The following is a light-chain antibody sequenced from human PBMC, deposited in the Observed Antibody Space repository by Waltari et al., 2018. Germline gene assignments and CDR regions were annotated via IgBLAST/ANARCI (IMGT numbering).Light chain of an antibody. CDR3: SSYATSITPYV. Sequence: QSALTQPASVSGSPGQSIPISCAGSSSDLCDYNHVSWYQQHPGKAPKDMLYDFSSRNSGVSMRVFCCTSGTTAYPTVSGLQAENEAFYFCSSYATSITPYVFGAGTKVTVL. CDR1: SSDLCDYNH. CDR2: DFS. J-gene: IGLJ1*01. V-gene: IGLV2-14*03.